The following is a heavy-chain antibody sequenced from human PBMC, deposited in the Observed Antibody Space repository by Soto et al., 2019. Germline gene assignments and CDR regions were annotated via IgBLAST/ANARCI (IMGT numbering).Heavy chain of an antibody. D-gene: IGHD3-10*01. J-gene: IGHJ3*01. CDR1: GFIFRTYS. V-gene: IGHV3-21*01. CDR3: ARDRARTTNAFDF. Sequence: EEQLVESGGGLVKPGGSLRLSCAASGFIFRTYSMSWVRQAPGKGLEWVSSISSSGTYIFYTDSVKGRFTISRDNAKNSLYLQMNSLRAEDTAVYYCARDRARTTNAFDFWGQGTLVTVS. CDR2: ISSSGTYI.